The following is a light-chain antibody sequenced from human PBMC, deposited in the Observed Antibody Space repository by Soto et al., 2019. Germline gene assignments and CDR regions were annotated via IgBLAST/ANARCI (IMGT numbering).Light chain of an antibody. V-gene: IGKV3-20*01. CDR3: QQYGSSPIT. CDR1: QSVTRDY. CDR2: GAS. Sequence: EIVLTQSPDTLSLSPGGRATLSCRASQSVTRDYLGWYQQTPGQAPRLLIFGASSRATGIPDRFTGSGSGTDFTLTISRLEPEDFAAYYCQQYGSSPITFGQGTRLEIK. J-gene: IGKJ5*01.